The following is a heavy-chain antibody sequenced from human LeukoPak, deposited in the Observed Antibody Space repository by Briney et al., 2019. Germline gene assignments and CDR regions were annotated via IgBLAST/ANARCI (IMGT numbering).Heavy chain of an antibody. CDR2: IKGDESEK. Sequence: GGSLRLSCAASGFTFSNYWMHWVRQARGKGLEWVANIKGDESEKYYVDSVKGRFSISRDNAKNSLYLQMNSLRAEDTAAYYCARATTVTSPPFDYWGQGTLVTVSS. J-gene: IGHJ4*02. D-gene: IGHD4-17*01. CDR3: ARATTVTSPPFDY. V-gene: IGHV3-7*03. CDR1: GFTFSNYW.